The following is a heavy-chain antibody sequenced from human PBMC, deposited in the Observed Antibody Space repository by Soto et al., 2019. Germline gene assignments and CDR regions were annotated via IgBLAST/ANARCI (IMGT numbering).Heavy chain of an antibody. CDR2: ISGSGGST. V-gene: IGHV3-23*01. CDR1: GFTFSSYA. D-gene: IGHD6-13*01. Sequence: TAGSLRLSCAASGFTFSSYAMSWVRQAPGKGLEWVSAISGSGGSTYYADSVKGRFTISRDNSKNTLYLQMNSLRAEDTAVYYCAKDGRIAAAGTPGYYYGMDVWGQGTTVTVSS. J-gene: IGHJ6*02. CDR3: AKDGRIAAAGTPGYYYGMDV.